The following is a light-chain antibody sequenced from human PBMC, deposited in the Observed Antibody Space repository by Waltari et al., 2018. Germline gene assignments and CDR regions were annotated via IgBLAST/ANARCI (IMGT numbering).Light chain of an antibody. V-gene: IGKV1-39*01. CDR1: QSISTF. J-gene: IGKJ3*01. Sequence: DIQMTQSPSSLSASVGDRVTITCRASQSISTFLNWYQQKEGRAPKLLIYASSTLQRGVPSRFSGSGARSDFTLTISRLQPEDSATYHCQESVSTPKGTFGPGTKVEIK. CDR3: QESVSTPKGT. CDR2: ASS.